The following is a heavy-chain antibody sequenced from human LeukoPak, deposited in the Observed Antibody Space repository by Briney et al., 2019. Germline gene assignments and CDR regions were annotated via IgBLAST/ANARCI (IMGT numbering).Heavy chain of an antibody. CDR3: AKPTVTYNWYFDL. J-gene: IGHJ2*01. D-gene: IGHD4-17*01. CDR1: GFTFTFSSYS. CDR2: ISSSSSTI. V-gene: IGHV3-48*01. Sequence: AGGSLRLSCAASGFTFTFSSYSMNWVRQAPGKGLEWVSYISSSSSTIYYADSVRGRFTISRDNAKNSLYLQMNSLRAEDTAVYYCAKPTVTYNWYFDLWGRGTLVTVSS.